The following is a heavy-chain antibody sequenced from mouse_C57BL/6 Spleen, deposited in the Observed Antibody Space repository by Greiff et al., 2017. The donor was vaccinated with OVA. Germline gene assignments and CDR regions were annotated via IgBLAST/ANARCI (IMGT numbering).Heavy chain of an antibody. D-gene: IGHD1-3*01. J-gene: IGHJ1*03. V-gene: IGHV1-82*01. CDR3: ARSGDNYEYFDD. CDR2: IYPGDGDT. Sequence: VQLQQSGPELVKPGASVKLSCKASGYAFSSSWMHWVKQRPGKGLEWIGRIYPGDGDTNYNGKFKGKATLTADKSSSTAYMQLSSLTSEDSAVDVCARSGDNYEYFDDWGKGTTVTVSS. CDR1: GYAFSSSW.